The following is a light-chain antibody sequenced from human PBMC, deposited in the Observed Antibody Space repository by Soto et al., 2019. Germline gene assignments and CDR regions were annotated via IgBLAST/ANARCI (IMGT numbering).Light chain of an antibody. J-gene: IGKJ1*01. CDR2: GAS. CDR1: QSVSSN. Sequence: EIVMTQSPATLSVSPGERAPLSCRASQSVSSNLAWYQQKPGQAPRLLIYGASTRATGIPARFSGSGSGTEFTLTISSLQSEDFAVYYCQQYNNWPETVGQGTKVDIK. V-gene: IGKV3-15*01. CDR3: QQYNNWPET.